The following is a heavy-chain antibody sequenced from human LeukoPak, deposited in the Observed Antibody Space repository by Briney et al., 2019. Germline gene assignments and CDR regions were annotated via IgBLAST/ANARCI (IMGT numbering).Heavy chain of an antibody. D-gene: IGHD2-2*01. CDR1: GGSISSYY. CDR3: VRSGGYCGTTTCHVEYFDL. V-gene: IGHV4-59*08. Sequence: RSSETLSLTRTVSGGSISSYYWSWIRQPPGKGLEWIGYIYYSGSTNYNPSLKSRVATSLDTSKNQFSLNLNSVTAADTAVYYCVRSGGYCGTTTCHVEYFDLWGRGTLVTVSS. CDR2: IYYSGST. J-gene: IGHJ2*01.